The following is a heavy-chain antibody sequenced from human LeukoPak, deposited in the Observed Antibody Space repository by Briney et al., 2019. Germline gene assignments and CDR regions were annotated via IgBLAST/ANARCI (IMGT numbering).Heavy chain of an antibody. V-gene: IGHV4-34*01. CDR3: ARRAYFYASGSLNWFDP. CDR1: GGSFSGYY. D-gene: IGHD3-10*01. Sequence: SETLSLTCAVYGGSFSGYYWNWIRQPPGKGLEWIGEINHSGSTNHNPSLKSRVTMSVDMSKNQFFLKLSSVTAADTAVYYRARRAYFYASGSLNWFDPWGQGTLVTVSS. CDR2: INHSGST. J-gene: IGHJ5*02.